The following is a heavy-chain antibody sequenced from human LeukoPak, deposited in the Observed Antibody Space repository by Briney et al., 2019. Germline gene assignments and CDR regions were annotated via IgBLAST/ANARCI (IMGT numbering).Heavy chain of an antibody. CDR2: ISYDGSNK. CDR1: GFTFSSYG. V-gene: IGHV3-30*03. D-gene: IGHD2-2*01. Sequence: GGSLRLSCAASGFTFSSYGMHWVRQAPGKGLEWVAVISYDGSNKYYADSVKGRFTISRDNSKNTLYLQMNSLRAEDTAVYYCATDIVVVPEDAFDIWGQGTMVTVSS. J-gene: IGHJ3*02. CDR3: ATDIVVVPEDAFDI.